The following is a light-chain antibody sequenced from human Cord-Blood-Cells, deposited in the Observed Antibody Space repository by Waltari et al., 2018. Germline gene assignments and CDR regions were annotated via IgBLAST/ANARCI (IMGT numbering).Light chain of an antibody. V-gene: IGLV1-40*01. J-gene: IGLJ1*01. Sequence: QSVLTQPPSVSGAPGQRVTISCTWSSSNIGAGYDVHWYQQLPGTAPKLLIYGNSNRPSGVPDRFSGSKSGTSASLAITGLQAEDEADYYCQSYDSSRVFGTGTKVTVL. CDR1: SSNIGAGYD. CDR3: QSYDSSRV. CDR2: GNS.